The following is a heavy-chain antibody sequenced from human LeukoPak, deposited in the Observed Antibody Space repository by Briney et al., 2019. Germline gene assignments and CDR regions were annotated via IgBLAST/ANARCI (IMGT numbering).Heavy chain of an antibody. D-gene: IGHD4/OR15-4a*01. V-gene: IGHV4-31*03. CDR1: GGSISSGGDY. J-gene: IGHJ3*02. CDR3: ARAAWRGTNSRDAFDI. Sequence: PSQTLSLTCTVSGGSISSGGDYWSWIRQHPGKGLEWIGYIYYSGTTYYNPSLRSRITISVGTSKSQFSLNLSSVTAADTAVYYCARAAWRGTNSRDAFDIWGQGTMVAVSS. CDR2: IYYSGTT.